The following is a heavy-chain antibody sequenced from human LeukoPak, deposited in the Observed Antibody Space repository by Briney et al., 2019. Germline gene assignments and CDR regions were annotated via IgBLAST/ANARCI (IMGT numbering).Heavy chain of an antibody. V-gene: IGHV3-64*01. CDR1: GFTFSSYA. CDR2: ISSNGGST. D-gene: IGHD6-13*01. CDR3: ASTPIITNSWYGSAFY. J-gene: IGHJ4*02. Sequence: QPGGSLRLSCAASGFTFSSYAMHWVRQAPGKGLEYVSAISSNGGSTYYANSVKGRFTISRDNSKNTLYLQMGSLRAEDMAVYYCASTPIITNSWYGSAFYWGQGTLVTVSS.